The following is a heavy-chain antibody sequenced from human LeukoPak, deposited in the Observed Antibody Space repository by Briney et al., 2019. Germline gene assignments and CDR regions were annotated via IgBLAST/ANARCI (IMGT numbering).Heavy chain of an antibody. D-gene: IGHD2-21*02. V-gene: IGHV1-58*02. CDR2: IVVGSGNT. CDR1: GFTFTSSA. J-gene: IGHJ4*02. CDR3: AAVGCGGDCGGSDY. Sequence: SVKVSCKASGFTFTSSAMQWVRQARGQRLEWIGWIVVGSGNTNYAQKFQERVTITRDMSTSTAYMELSSLRSEDTAVYYCAAVGCGGDCGGSDYWGQGTLVTVSS.